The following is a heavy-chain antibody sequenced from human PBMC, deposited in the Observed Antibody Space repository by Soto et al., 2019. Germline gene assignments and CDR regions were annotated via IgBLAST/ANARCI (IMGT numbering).Heavy chain of an antibody. V-gene: IGHV4-30-4*01. J-gene: IGHJ5*02. CDR1: GRSSNSGDYY. CDR2: ISYSGST. CDR3: VREGGGHLFVP. Sequence: LSLTCTVSGRSSNSGDYYWRWIRQHPGKGLEWIGYISYSGSTFYNPSLKNRVTISLDTSKIQFSLKLSSVTAADTAVDYCVREGGGHLFVPWGQGP. D-gene: IGHD3-16*01.